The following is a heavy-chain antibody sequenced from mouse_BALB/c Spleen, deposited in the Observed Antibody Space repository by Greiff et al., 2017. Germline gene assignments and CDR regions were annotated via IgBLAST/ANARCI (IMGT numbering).Heavy chain of an antibody. Sequence: EVKLVESGGGLVQPGGSRKLSCAASGFTFSDYGMAWVRQAPGKGPEWVAFISNLAYSIYYADTVTGRFTISRENAKNTLYLEMSSLRSEDTAMYYCARDRDYYGSSYWYFDVWGAGTTVTVSS. CDR2: ISNLAYSI. V-gene: IGHV5-15*02. J-gene: IGHJ1*01. D-gene: IGHD1-1*01. CDR1: GFTFSDYG. CDR3: ARDRDYYGSSYWYFDV.